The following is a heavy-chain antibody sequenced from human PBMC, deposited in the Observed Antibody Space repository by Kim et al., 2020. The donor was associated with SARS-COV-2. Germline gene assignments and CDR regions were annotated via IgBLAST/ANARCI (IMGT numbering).Heavy chain of an antibody. CDR3: TRGSIGTREGY. V-gene: IGHV3-49*04. D-gene: IGHD1-1*01. CDR2: IRSKAYGGTT. J-gene: IGHJ4*02. Sequence: GRSLRLSCTASGFTFGDYAMSWVRQAPGKGLEWVGFIRSKAYGGTTEYAASVKGRFTISRDDSKSIAYLQMNSLKTEDTAVYYCTRGSIGTREGYWGQGTLVTVSS. CDR1: GFTFGDYA.